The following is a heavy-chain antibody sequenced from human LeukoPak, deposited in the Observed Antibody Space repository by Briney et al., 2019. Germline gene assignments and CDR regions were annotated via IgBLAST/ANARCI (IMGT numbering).Heavy chain of an antibody. J-gene: IGHJ6*02. D-gene: IGHD3-10*01. CDR2: INHSAIT. V-gene: IGHV4-34*01. Sequence: SEPLPLTCALYGGSLSGYYWTWIRQPPGKGLEPLGAINHSAITNYNPSLKRRFTISVDTSKNQFSLKLSSVTAADTAVYYCARGRSGEVRPYYYYYYGMDVWGQGTTVTVSS. CDR1: GGSLSGYY. CDR3: ARGRSGEVRPYYYYYYGMDV.